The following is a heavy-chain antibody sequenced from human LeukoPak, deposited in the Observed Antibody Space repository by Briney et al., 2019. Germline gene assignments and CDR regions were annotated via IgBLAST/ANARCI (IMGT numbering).Heavy chain of an antibody. Sequence: ASVKVSCKASGYTFSGYYTHWVRQAPGQGLEWMGWINPNSGGTNYAQEFQGRVTMTRDTSISTVYMELSRLRSDDTAVYYCARDRESIAAFDYWGQGTLVTVSS. V-gene: IGHV1-2*02. D-gene: IGHD6-6*01. CDR2: INPNSGGT. CDR1: GYTFSGYY. CDR3: ARDRESIAAFDY. J-gene: IGHJ4*02.